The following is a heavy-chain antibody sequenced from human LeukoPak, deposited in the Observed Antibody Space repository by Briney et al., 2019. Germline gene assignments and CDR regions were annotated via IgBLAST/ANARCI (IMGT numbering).Heavy chain of an antibody. CDR2: INGNGFNT. CDR1: GFSFSSYT. J-gene: IGHJ4*02. V-gene: IGHV3-64*01. Sequence: PGGALRLTCAASGFSFSSYTWSWVRQAPGKGLEYVSAINGNGFNTNSAKAVKGRFTISRDNSNGTLYLQMGSLSVDDTAVYYCARGISFSSIWPFDSWGQGTVVT. D-gene: IGHD2-2*01. CDR3: ARGISFSSIWPFDS.